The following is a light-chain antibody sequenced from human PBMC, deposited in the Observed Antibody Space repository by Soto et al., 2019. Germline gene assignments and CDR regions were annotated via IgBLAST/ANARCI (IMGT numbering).Light chain of an antibody. CDR2: AAS. CDR1: QSVDIN. J-gene: IGKJ2*01. V-gene: IGKV3-15*01. Sequence: EIVMTQSPATLSVSPGERATLSCRASQSVDINVAWFQQKRGQAPRLLIYAASSRATGIPARFSGSGSGTDFTLTVSSLQSEDFAVYYCQQYHYWYTFGQGTELEIK. CDR3: QQYHYWYT.